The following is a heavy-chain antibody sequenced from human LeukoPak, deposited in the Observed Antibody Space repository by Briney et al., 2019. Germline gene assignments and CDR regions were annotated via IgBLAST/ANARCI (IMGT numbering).Heavy chain of an antibody. CDR3: ARTYYDIPHLGHNWFDP. J-gene: IGHJ5*02. Sequence: SGGSLRLSCAASGFTFSSYAMHWVRQAPGKGLEWVAVISYDGSNKYYADSVKGRFTISRDNSKNTLYLQMNSLRAEDTAVYYCARTYYDIPHLGHNWFDPWGQGTLVTVSS. D-gene: IGHD3-9*01. V-gene: IGHV3-30*04. CDR2: ISYDGSNK. CDR1: GFTFSSYA.